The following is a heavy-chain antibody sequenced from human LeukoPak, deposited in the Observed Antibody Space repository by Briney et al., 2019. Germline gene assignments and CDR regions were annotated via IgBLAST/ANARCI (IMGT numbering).Heavy chain of an antibody. D-gene: IGHD4-11*01. CDR1: GFTFSSYA. Sequence: EGSLRLSCAASGFTFSSYAMSWVRQAPGKGLEWVSAISGSGGSTYYADSVKGRFTISRDNSKNTLYLQMNSLRAEDTAVYYCAKDSTPLSTVTTAGAFDYFDYWGQGTLVTVSS. CDR3: AKDSTPLSTVTTAGAFDYFDY. J-gene: IGHJ4*02. CDR2: ISGSGGST. V-gene: IGHV3-23*01.